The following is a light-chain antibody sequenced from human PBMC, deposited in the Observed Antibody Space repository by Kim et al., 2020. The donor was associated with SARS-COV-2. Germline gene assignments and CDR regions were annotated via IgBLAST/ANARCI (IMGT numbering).Light chain of an antibody. V-gene: IGLV1-51*01. CDR3: GAWDTSLSLVL. Sequence: QSVLSQPPSMSAAPGQRITISCSGSTSNIENNYVSWHQFLPGTAPKLLIYDNNRRPSGIPDRFSGSKSGTSATLGITGLQTGDEADYYCGAWDTSLSLVLFGGGTQLTVL. CDR1: TSNIENNY. J-gene: IGLJ2*01. CDR2: DNN.